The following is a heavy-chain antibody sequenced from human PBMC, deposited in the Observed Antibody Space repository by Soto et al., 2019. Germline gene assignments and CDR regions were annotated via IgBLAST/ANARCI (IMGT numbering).Heavy chain of an antibody. J-gene: IGHJ6*02. CDR2: IYTTGST. CDR1: GDSINKYF. D-gene: IGHD6-6*01. CDR3: ARARRARDGYPNYYYGVDV. Sequence: QVHLQESGPGLVKPSETLSLTCTVSGDSINKYFWTWIRQTAGKGLEWIGHIYTTGSTSYNPSLKTRVPMSGDMSQCQVSLRLSSVTAADTAVYYCARARRARDGYPNYYYGVDVWGQGTTVTVSS. V-gene: IGHV4-4*07.